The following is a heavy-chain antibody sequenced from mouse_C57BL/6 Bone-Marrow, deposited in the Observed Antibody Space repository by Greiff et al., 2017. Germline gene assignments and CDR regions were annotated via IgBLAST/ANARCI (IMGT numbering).Heavy chain of an antibody. CDR2: INPNNGGT. CDR3: ARKRINRRAYYSNLFDY. D-gene: IGHD2-5*01. CDR1: GYTFTDYY. V-gene: IGHV1-26*01. J-gene: IGHJ2*01. Sequence: EVQLQQSGPELVKPGASVKISCKASGYTFTDYYMNWVKQSHGKSLEWIGDINPNNGGTSYNQKFKGKATLTVDKSSSTAYMELRSLTSEDSAVYYCARKRINRRAYYSNLFDYWGQGTTLTVSS.